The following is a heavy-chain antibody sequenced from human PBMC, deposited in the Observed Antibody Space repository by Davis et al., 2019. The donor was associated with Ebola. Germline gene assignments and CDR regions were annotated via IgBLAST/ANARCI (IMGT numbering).Heavy chain of an antibody. D-gene: IGHD4-11*01. CDR3: ARAGGKTTVTTGYGMDV. V-gene: IGHV4-31*03. CDR1: GYSISSGYY. Sequence: LRLSCTVSGYSISSGYYWSWIRQHPGKGLEWIGYIYYSGSTYYNPSLKSRVTISVDTSKNQFSLKLSSVTAADTAVYYCARAGGKTTVTTGYGMDVWGQGTTVTVSS. CDR2: IYYSGST. J-gene: IGHJ6*02.